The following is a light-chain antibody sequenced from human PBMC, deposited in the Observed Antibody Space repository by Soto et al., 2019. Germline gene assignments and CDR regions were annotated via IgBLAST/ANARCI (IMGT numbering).Light chain of an antibody. CDR1: SNDIGNYDL. J-gene: IGLJ2*01. CDR3: CSFASTITVL. Sequence: QSALTQPASVSGSPGQSITISCTGTSNDIGNYDLVSWYQQHPGKAPKLIIYEVSQRPSGISDRFSGSKSGNTASLTISGLQAEDEADYYCCSFASTITVLFGGGTKL. V-gene: IGLV2-23*02. CDR2: EVS.